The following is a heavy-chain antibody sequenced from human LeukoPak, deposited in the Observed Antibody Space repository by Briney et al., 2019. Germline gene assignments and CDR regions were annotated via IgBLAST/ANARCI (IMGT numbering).Heavy chain of an antibody. V-gene: IGHV3-30*18. CDR3: AKDNRLIAVTGVDY. CDR1: GFTFSSYG. D-gene: IGHD6-19*01. CDR2: ISYDGSDK. Sequence: GRSLRLSCAASGFTFSSYGMHWVRQAPGKGLDWVAVISYDGSDKYYADSVKGRFTISRDNSENTLYLQMNSLRAEDTAVYYCAKDNRLIAVTGVDYWGQGTLVTVSS. J-gene: IGHJ4*02.